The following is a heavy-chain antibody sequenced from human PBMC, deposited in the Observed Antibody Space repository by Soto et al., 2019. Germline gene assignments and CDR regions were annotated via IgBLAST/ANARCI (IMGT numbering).Heavy chain of an antibody. CDR1: GFTFSTYA. J-gene: IGHJ4*02. CDR3: AVHCSTSSCSY. Sequence: EVQLSESGGGLVQPGGSLRVSCAASGFTFSTYAMSWVRQAPGKGLEWVSAIGGSAESVYYGDSVKGRFTISRDNSKNTVYLQMNSLRAEDTAVYYCAVHCSTSSCSYWGQGTLVTVSS. CDR2: IGGSAESV. D-gene: IGHD2-2*01. V-gene: IGHV3-23*01.